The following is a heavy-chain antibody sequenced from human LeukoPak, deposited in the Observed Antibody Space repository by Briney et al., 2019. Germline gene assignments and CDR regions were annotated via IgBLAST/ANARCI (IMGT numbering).Heavy chain of an antibody. V-gene: IGHV1-2*02. J-gene: IGHJ4*02. Sequence: ASVKVSCKASGYTFTGYYIHWVRQAPGQGLEWMGWINPNSGGTNYVQKFQGRVTMTRDRSINTAYMDLRSLTYDDTAVYYCARDKPAEAALDFWGQGTLVTVSS. CDR1: GYTFTGYY. CDR3: ARDKPAEAALDF. CDR2: INPNSGGT.